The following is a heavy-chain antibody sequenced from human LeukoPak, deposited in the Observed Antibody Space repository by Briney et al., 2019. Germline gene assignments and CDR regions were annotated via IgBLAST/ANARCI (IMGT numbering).Heavy chain of an antibody. CDR2: ISAYNGNT. D-gene: IGHD3-16*02. J-gene: IGHJ5*02. Sequence: ASVKVSCKASGYTFTSYGITWVRQTPGQGLEWMGWISAYNGNTNYAQKVQGRVTMTTDTSTNTAYMELRSLRSDDTAVYYCARDSYDYVWGSYRTLNSWGQGTLVTVSS. CDR3: ARDSYDYVWGSYRTLNS. V-gene: IGHV1-18*01. CDR1: GYTFTSYG.